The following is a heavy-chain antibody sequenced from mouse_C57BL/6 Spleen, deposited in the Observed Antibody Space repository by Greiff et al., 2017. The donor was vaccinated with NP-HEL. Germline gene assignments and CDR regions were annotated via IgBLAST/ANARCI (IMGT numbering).Heavy chain of an antibody. J-gene: IGHJ4*01. CDR3: AREEGLRRFYAMDY. D-gene: IGHD2-4*01. CDR2: INPSNGGT. Sequence: HLTPPGPALVPPFSSVTLSFPSSFSPFPLSLLPFFPHFPFPCLAWLGNINPSNGGTNYNEKFKSKATLTVDKSSSTAYMQLSSLTSDDSAVYYCAREEGLRRFYAMDYWGQGTSVTVSS. CDR1: FSPFPLSL. V-gene: IGHV1-53*01.